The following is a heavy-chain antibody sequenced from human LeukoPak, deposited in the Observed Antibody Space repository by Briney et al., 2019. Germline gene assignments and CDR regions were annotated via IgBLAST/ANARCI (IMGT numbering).Heavy chain of an antibody. CDR2: INKDESVK. V-gene: IGHV3-7*01. Sequence: GGSLRLSCAASGFAFSTYWMDWVRKAPGTGLERVGNINKDESVKHYVDSVGGRCTISSDNARNSVYLQMSALRVEDTAVYYCTRDFVFWGPGSLVTASS. D-gene: IGHD3-3*01. CDR1: GFAFSTYW. CDR3: TRDFVF. J-gene: IGHJ4*02.